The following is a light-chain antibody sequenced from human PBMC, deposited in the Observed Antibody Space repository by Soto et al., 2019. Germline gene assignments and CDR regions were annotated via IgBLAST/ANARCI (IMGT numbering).Light chain of an antibody. CDR1: QSISSY. CDR3: QQSYSPLT. CDR2: AAS. Sequence: DIQMTQSPSSLSASVGDRVTITCRASQSISSYLNWYQQKPGKAPKLLIYAASSLQSGGPSRFSGSGSGTDFTLTISRLQPEDFATYYCQQSYSPLTFGGGTKVEIK. V-gene: IGKV1-39*01. J-gene: IGKJ4*01.